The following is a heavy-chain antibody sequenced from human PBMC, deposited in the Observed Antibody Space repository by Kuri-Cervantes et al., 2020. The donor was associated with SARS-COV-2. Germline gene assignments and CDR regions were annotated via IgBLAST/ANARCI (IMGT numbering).Heavy chain of an antibody. CDR1: RFTFRRCP. J-gene: IGHJ2*01. CDR2: IKQDGSEK. V-gene: IGHV3-7*04. Sequence: GGSLRLSCAASRFTFRRCPIHWVRQAPGKGLEWVANIKQDGSEKYYVDSVKGRFIISRDNAKNSLYLQMNSLRAEDTAVYYCARDLDGYYYARSGYYFGRAPPKRWHFDLWGRGTLVTVSS. D-gene: IGHD3-22*01. CDR3: ARDLDGYYYARSGYYFGRAPPKRWHFDL.